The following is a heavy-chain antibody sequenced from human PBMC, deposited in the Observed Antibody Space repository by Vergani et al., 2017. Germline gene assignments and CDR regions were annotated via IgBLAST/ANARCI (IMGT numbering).Heavy chain of an antibody. J-gene: IGHJ4*02. CDR3: AKDFWGAAVRGVFEY. D-gene: IGHD3-10*01. CDR2: ISASGGST. CDR1: GFTFSNYA. Sequence: EVQLLESGGGLVQPGGSLRLSCAASGFTFSNYAMNWVHQAPGKGLEWVSDISASGGSTFYADSVKGRFTVSRDNSKNTLYLHMNSLRAEDTAIYYCAKDFWGAAVRGVFEYWGQGTLVTVSS. V-gene: IGHV3-23*01.